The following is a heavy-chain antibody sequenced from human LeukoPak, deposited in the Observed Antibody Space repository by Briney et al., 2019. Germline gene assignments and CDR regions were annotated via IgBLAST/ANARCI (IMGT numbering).Heavy chain of an antibody. V-gene: IGHV4-59*08. Sequence: SETLSLTCTVSGASMSDYYWSWIRQPPGKGLEWIGYIYYTGSTNYNPSLKSRVTMSVDTSKNQISLKLSSVTAADSAVYYCVRCVRYFGQNDYWGQGTLVTVSS. CDR1: GASMSDYY. D-gene: IGHD3-9*01. J-gene: IGHJ4*02. CDR2: IYYTGST. CDR3: VRCVRYFGQNDY.